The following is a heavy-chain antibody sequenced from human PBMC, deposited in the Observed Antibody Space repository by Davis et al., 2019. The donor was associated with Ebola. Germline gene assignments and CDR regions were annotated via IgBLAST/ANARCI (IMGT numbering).Heavy chain of an antibody. CDR1: GFTFSSYA. CDR3: AKDGGGYYYYGMDV. CDR2: ISGSGGST. D-gene: IGHD3-3*01. J-gene: IGHJ6*02. V-gene: IGHV3-23*01. Sequence: GESLKISCAASGFTFSSYAMSWVRQAPGKGLEWVSAISGSGGSTYYADSVKGRFTISRDNSKNTLYLQMNSLRAEDTAVYYCAKDGGGYYYYGMDVWGQGTTVTVSS.